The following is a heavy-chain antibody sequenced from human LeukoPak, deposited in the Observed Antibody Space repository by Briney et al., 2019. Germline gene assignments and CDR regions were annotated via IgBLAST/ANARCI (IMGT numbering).Heavy chain of an antibody. D-gene: IGHD3-22*01. V-gene: IGHV3-53*01. CDR1: GFTVSTNY. CDR3: ARSPRIYDSSGYYLVEYFDL. J-gene: IGHJ2*01. CDR2: IFSGGST. Sequence: PGGSLRLSCAASGFTVSTNYMSWVRQAPGKGLEWGSIIFSGGSTSYADSVKGRFTISRDISKNTLFLQMSSLRAEDTAVYYCARSPRIYDSSGYYLVEYFDLWGRGTLVTVSS.